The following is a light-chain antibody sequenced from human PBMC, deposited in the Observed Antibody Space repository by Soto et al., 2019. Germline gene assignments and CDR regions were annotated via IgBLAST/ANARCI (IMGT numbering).Light chain of an antibody. V-gene: IGLV2-8*01. CDR3: SSFADSNSYV. CDR1: SSDIGGYTY. J-gene: IGLJ1*01. CDR2: EVS. Sequence: QSVLTQPPSASGSPGQSVTISCSGSSSDIGGYTYVSWYQHHPGKAPKLMIYEVSKRPSGVPDRFSGSKSGNTASLTVSGLQVEDEADYYCSSFADSNSYVFGTGTKVTVL.